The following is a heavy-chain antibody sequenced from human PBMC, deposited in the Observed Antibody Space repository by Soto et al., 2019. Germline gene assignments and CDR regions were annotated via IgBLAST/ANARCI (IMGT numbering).Heavy chain of an antibody. Sequence: VKVSCKASGYTFSSYAMHWVRQAPGQRLEWMGWINAGNGNTKYSQKFQGRVTITRDTSASTAYMELSSLRSEDTAVYYCASPDMVRGVIISLDYWGQGTLVTVSS. CDR3: ASPDMVRGVIISLDY. J-gene: IGHJ4*02. CDR1: GYTFSSYA. D-gene: IGHD3-10*01. V-gene: IGHV1-3*01. CDR2: INAGNGNT.